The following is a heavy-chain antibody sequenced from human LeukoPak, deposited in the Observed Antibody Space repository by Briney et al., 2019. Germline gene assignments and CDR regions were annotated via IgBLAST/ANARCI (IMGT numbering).Heavy chain of an antibody. CDR3: ARLAVAARCFDY. CDR2: IYYSGST. V-gene: IGHV4-39*01. J-gene: IGHJ4*02. Sequence: PSETLSLTCTVSGGSISSGSYYWGWIRQPPGKGLEWIGSIYYSGSTYYNPSLKSRVTISVDTSKNQFSLKLSSVTAADTAVYYCARLAVAARCFDYWGQGTLVTVSS. D-gene: IGHD6-6*01. CDR1: GGSISSGSYY.